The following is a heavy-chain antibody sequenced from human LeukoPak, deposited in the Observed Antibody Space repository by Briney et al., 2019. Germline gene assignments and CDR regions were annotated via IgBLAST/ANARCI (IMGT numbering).Heavy chain of an antibody. D-gene: IGHD1-26*01. Sequence: GGSLRLSCAASGFTFSSYSMNWVRQAPGKGLEWVSSISSSSSYIYYADSVKGRFTISRDNAKNSLYLQMNSLRAEDTAVYYCARPGYSGGKLRGFDYWGQGTLVTVSS. CDR1: GFTFSSYS. CDR2: ISSSSSYI. CDR3: ARPGYSGGKLRGFDY. V-gene: IGHV3-21*01. J-gene: IGHJ4*02.